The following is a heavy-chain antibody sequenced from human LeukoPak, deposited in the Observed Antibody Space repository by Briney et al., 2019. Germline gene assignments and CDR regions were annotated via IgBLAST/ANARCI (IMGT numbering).Heavy chain of an antibody. CDR2: INSDGSST. CDR1: GFTFSSYW. J-gene: IGHJ3*02. CDR3: ARGELSDFGAFDI. Sequence: GGSLRLSCAASGFTFSSYWMHWVRQAPGKGLVWVSRINSDGSSTSYADSVKGRFTISRDNAKNTLYLQMNSLRAEDTAVYYCARGELSDFGAFDIWGQGTMVTVSS. V-gene: IGHV3-74*01. D-gene: IGHD3-16*02.